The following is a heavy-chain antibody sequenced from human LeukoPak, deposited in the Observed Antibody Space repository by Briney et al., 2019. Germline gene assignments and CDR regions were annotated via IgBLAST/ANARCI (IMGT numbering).Heavy chain of an antibody. CDR2: IKQDGSEK. V-gene: IGHV3-7*01. CDR1: GFTFSSYW. J-gene: IGHJ6*02. CDR3: ARDWDVLRYFDWLPRMDV. Sequence: GGSLRLSCTASGFTFSSYWMSWVRQAPGKGLEWVANIKQDGSEKYYVDSVKGRFTISRDNAKNSLYLQMNSLRAEDTAMYYCARDWDVLRYFDWLPRMDVWGQGTTVTVSS. D-gene: IGHD3-9*01.